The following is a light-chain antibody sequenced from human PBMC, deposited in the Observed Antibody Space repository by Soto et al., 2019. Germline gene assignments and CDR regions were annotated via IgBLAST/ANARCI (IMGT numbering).Light chain of an antibody. Sequence: IQLTQSPSSLSASVGYRVTITCRASQSISTFLNWYQQKPVKAPKLLIYDASSLESGVPSRFSGSGSGTEFTLTISSLQPDDFATYYCQQYNSYSWTFGQGTKVDIK. V-gene: IGKV1-5*01. J-gene: IGKJ1*01. CDR3: QQYNSYSWT. CDR1: QSISTF. CDR2: DAS.